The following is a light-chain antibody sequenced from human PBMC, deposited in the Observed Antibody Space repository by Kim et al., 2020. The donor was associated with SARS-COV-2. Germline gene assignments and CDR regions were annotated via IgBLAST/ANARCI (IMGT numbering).Light chain of an antibody. CDR1: QSVSNF. V-gene: IGKV3-11*01. Sequence: EIVLTQFPATLSLSPGETATLSCRASQSVSNFLAWYQQKPGQAPRLLIYDASNRAPGIPARFSGSGSVTDFTLTISSLEPEDFAVYYCQQRTNWPPFTFGQGTKLEI. J-gene: IGKJ2*01. CDR2: DAS. CDR3: QQRTNWPPFT.